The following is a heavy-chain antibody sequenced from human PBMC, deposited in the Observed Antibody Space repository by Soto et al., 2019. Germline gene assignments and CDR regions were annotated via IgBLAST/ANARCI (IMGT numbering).Heavy chain of an antibody. J-gene: IGHJ6*02. CDR3: ASTPVTGRYSYYGMDA. CDR1: SFYA. Sequence: QVQPVQSGSEVKKPGSSVRVSCKTGSFYAVSWVRQAPGQGLEWMGGLIPVVDTPSYAQKFQGRVTITADESKSTAYMELSSLRSEDTALYYCASTPVTGRYSYYGMDAWDQGIAVTVSS. CDR2: LIPVVDTP. D-gene: IGHD4-4*01. V-gene: IGHV1-69*01.